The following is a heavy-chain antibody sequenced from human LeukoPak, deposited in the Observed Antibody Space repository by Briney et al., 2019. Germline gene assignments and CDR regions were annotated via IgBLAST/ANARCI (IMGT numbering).Heavy chain of an antibody. V-gene: IGHV3-23*01. J-gene: IGHJ4*02. D-gene: IGHD5-18*01. CDR3: AKDGALGYSYGDFDY. CDR2: ISGSGGST. Sequence: GGSLRLSCAASGFTLSSYAMSWVRQAPGKGLEWVSGISGSGGSTYYADSVKGRFTISRDNSRNTLYLQMNSLRAEDTAVYYCAKDGALGYSYGDFDYWGQGTLVTVSS. CDR1: GFTLSSYA.